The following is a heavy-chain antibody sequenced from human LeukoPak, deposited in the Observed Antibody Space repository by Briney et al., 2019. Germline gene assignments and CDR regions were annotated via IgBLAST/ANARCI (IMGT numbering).Heavy chain of an antibody. CDR3: ARVPSFWSGYYADY. V-gene: IGHV3-21*01. D-gene: IGHD3-3*01. Sequence: KAGGSLRLSCAASGFNLSSYAFNWVRQAPRGGLEWVSSISRGSIHIYYGDSVKGRFTISRDNAKNSLFLEMNSLRAEDTAVYYCARVPSFWSGYYADYWGRGTLVTVSS. CDR1: GFNLSSYA. J-gene: IGHJ4*02. CDR2: ISRGSIHI.